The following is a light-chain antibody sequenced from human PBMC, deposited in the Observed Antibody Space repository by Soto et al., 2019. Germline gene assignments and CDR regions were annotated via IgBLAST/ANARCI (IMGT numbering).Light chain of an antibody. J-gene: IGKJ1*01. CDR2: WAS. V-gene: IGKV4-1*01. Sequence: DIVRTQSPDALAVSLGERATINCKSSQSVLYSSNNNNYLAWYQQKPGQPPKLLIYWASTRESGVPDRFSGSGSGTDFTLTISSLQADDVAIYYCQQYHSTPWTFGPGTKVDNK. CDR1: QSVLYSSNNNNY. CDR3: QQYHSTPWT.